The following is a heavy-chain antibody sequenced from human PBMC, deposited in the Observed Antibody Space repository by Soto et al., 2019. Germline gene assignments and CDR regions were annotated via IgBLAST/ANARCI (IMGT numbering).Heavy chain of an antibody. D-gene: IGHD3-22*01. V-gene: IGHV3-30-3*01. J-gene: IGHJ4*02. CDR1: GFTFSSYA. Sequence: GGSLRLSCAASGFTFSSYAMHWVRQAPGKGLEWVAVISYDGSNKYYADSVKGRFTISRDNSKNTLYLQMNSLRAEDTAVYYCAREPPQTMIVVVITGGGFDSWGQGTLVTVSS. CDR3: AREPPQTMIVVVITGGGFDS. CDR2: ISYDGSNK.